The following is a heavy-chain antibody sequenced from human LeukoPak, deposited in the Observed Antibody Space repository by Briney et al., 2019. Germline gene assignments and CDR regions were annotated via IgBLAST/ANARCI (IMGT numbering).Heavy chain of an antibody. CDR3: ARRPGYSSGWYYYYYYMDV. CDR1: GGSISSSSYY. V-gene: IGHV4-39*07. J-gene: IGHJ6*03. CDR2: IYYSGST. D-gene: IGHD6-19*01. Sequence: PSETLSLTCTVSGGSISSSSYYWGWIRQPPGKGLEWIGSIYYSGSTYYNPSLKSRVTISVDTSKNQFSLKLSSVTAADTAVYYCARRPGYSSGWYYYYYYMDVWGKGTTVTISS.